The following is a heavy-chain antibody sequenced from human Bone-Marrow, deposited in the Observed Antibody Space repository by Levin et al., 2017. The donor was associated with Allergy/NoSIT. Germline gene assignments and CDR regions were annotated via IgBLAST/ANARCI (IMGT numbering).Heavy chain of an antibody. CDR2: IYFTGST. Sequence: SETLSLTCTVSGGSISSYYWSWIRQPPGKGLEWIGYIYFTGSTNYNPSLKSRVTISVDTSKTQFSLKLSAVTAADTAVYYCVSGVGAFDYWGQGTLVTVYS. CDR1: GGSISSYY. V-gene: IGHV4-59*01. D-gene: IGHD3-16*01. CDR3: VSGVGAFDY. J-gene: IGHJ4*02.